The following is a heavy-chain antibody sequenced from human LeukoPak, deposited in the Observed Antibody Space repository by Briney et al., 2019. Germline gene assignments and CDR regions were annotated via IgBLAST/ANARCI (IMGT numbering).Heavy chain of an antibody. J-gene: IGHJ5*02. CDR2: INPNSGDT. V-gene: IGHV1-2*02. CDR1: GYTFTDYY. CDR3: ARGLLGLTNWFDP. Sequence: ASVKVSCKVSGYTFTDYYMHWVRQAPGQGLGWMGWINPNSGDTNYAQKFQGRVTMTRDTSISTAYMELSRLRSDDTAVYYCARGLLGLTNWFDPWGQGTLVTASS.